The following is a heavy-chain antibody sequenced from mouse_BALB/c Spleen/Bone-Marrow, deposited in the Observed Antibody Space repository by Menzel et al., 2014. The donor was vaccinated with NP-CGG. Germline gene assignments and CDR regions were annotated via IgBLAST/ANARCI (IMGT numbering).Heavy chain of an antibody. J-gene: IGHJ4*01. CDR2: ISSGGGYT. V-gene: IGHV5-6*01. CDR1: GFTFSTYG. D-gene: IGHD4-1*01. Sequence: EVQVVESGGDLVKPGGSLKLSCAASGFTFSTYGMSWVRQTPDKRLEWVATISSGGGYTYYPDSVKGRFTISRDNANNPLFLQMSSLKSEDTAMYYCTRQRNWDHYAMDYWGQGTSVTVSS. CDR3: TRQRNWDHYAMDY.